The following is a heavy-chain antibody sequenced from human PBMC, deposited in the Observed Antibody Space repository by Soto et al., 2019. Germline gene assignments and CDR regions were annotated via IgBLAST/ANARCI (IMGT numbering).Heavy chain of an antibody. D-gene: IGHD1-7*01. CDR1: SGSISSSNW. CDR3: ARRFTATTIRRSGWLEP. J-gene: IGHJ5*02. CDR2: IYHSGST. Sequence: PSETLSLTCAVSSGSISSSNWWSWVRQPPGKGQEWIGEIYHSGSTYYNPSLKSRVTISVDTSKNQFSLKPSSVTAADSAVYYCARRFTATTIRRSGWLEPWGQGTMVTVSS. V-gene: IGHV4-4*02.